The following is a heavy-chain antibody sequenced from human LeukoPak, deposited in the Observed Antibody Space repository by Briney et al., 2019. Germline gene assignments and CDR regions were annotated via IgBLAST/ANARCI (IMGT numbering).Heavy chain of an antibody. Sequence: ASVKVSCKASGYTFTSYGISWVRQAPGQGLEWMGWISAYNGNTNYAQKLQGRVTMTTDTSTSTAYMELRSLRSDDTAVYYCARDGERYCSSTSCHGDYWGQGTLVTVS. J-gene: IGHJ4*02. CDR3: ARDGERYCSSTSCHGDY. CDR2: ISAYNGNT. D-gene: IGHD2-2*01. CDR1: GYTFTSYG. V-gene: IGHV1-18*01.